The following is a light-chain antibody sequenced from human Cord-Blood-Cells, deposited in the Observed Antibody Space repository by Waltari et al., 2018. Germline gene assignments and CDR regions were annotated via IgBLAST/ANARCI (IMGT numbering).Light chain of an antibody. Sequence: QSVLTQPPSASGTPGQRVTISCSGSSSNIGSNYVYWYQQLQAPAPKLLIYRNNQRPSGVTARFSGAKSGTSASLSIRGLRAEDEADYYCAAWDDSLSGWVFGGGTKLTVL. CDR3: AAWDDSLSGWV. V-gene: IGLV1-47*01. J-gene: IGLJ3*02. CDR1: SSNIGSNY. CDR2: RNN.